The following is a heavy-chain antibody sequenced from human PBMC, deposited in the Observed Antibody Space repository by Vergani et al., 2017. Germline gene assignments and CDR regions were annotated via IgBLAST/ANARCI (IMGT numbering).Heavy chain of an antibody. CDR2: IKQDGSEK. Sequence: EVQLVESGGGLVQPGGSLRLSCAASGFMFSNYWMNWVRQAPGKWLEWVANIKQDGSEKYYVDSVRGRFTISRDNAKNSLYLQMNSLRAEDTAVYHCAXPSAPGDYDALDIWGQGTMVTASS. D-gene: IGHD4-17*01. CDR1: GFMFSNYW. J-gene: IGHJ3*02. CDR3: AXPSAPGDYDALDI. V-gene: IGHV3-7*01.